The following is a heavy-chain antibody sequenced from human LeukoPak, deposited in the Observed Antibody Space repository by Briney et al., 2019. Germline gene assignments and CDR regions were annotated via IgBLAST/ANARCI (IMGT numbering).Heavy chain of an antibody. V-gene: IGHV4-61*02. D-gene: IGHD3-22*01. CDR1: DGSISSGSYY. J-gene: IGHJ3*02. CDR3: ACLTTADAFDI. Sequence: SETLSLTCTVSDGSISSGSYYWSWIRQPAGKGLEWIGRIYTSGSTNYNPSLKSRVTISVDTSKNQFSLKLSSVTAADTAVYYCACLTTADAFDIWGQGTMVTVSS. CDR2: IYTSGST.